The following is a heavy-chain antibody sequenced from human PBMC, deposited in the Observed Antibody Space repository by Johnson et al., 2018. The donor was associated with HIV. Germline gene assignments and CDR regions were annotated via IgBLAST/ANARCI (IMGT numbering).Heavy chain of an antibody. CDR1: GFSLSNCG. V-gene: IGHV3-30*02. D-gene: IGHD3-22*01. J-gene: IGHJ3*02. CDR2: IRYDGTNK. CDR3: TTDITMIIVAKRADDAFDI. Sequence: QVQLVESGGGVVQPGRSLRLSCAASGFSLSNCGMHWVRQAPGKGLEWVAFIRYDGTNKYYADSVKGRFTVSRDNSKNTLYLQMNSLKTEDTAIYYCTTDITMIIVAKRADDAFDIWGQGTMVTVSS.